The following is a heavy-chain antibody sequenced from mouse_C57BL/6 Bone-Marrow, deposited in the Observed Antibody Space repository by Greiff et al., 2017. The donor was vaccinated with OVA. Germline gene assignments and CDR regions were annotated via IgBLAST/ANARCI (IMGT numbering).Heavy chain of an antibody. CDR1: GYTFTSYW. D-gene: IGHD2-3*01. CDR3: ARSRWLLLGY. CDR2: IDPSDSYT. J-gene: IGHJ2*01. Sequence: QVQLQQPGAELVRPGTSVKLSCKASGYTFTSYWMHWVKQRPGQGLEWIGVIDPSDSYTNYNQKFKGKATLTVDTSSSTAYMQLSSLTSEDSVVYYCARSRWLLLGYWGQGTTLTVSS. V-gene: IGHV1-59*01.